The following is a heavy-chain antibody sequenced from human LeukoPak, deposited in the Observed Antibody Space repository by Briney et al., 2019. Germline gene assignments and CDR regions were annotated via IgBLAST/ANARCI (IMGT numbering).Heavy chain of an antibody. J-gene: IGHJ6*03. D-gene: IGHD1-14*01. Sequence: ASVKVSCKASGYTFTRYGISWVRQAPEQGLEWMGWIRVDNGDTDNAQKFQGRVTITTDTSSTTIYMELRSLRSDDTAVYYCAGVNLYYNYMDVWGKGTTVTVSS. V-gene: IGHV1-18*01. CDR3: AGVNLYYNYMDV. CDR1: GYTFTRYG. CDR2: IRVDNGDT.